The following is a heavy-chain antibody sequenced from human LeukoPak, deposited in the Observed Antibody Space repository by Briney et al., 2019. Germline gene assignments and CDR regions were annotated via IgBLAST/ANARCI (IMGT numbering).Heavy chain of an antibody. V-gene: IGHV4-34*01. CDR3: ATMSSTTRYYYYGTDV. CDR1: GGSFSNYY. J-gene: IGHJ6*02. D-gene: IGHD1-1*01. Sequence: SETLSLTCAVYGGSFSNYYWNWIRQPPGKGLEWIGEINHSGDTNYNPSLKSRVTISVDTSRNQFSLNLTSVTAAGTAVYYCATMSSTTRYYYYGTDVWGHGTTVTVSS. CDR2: INHSGDT.